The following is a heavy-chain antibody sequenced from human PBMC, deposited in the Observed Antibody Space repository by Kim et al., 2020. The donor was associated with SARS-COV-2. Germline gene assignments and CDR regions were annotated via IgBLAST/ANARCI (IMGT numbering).Heavy chain of an antibody. CDR3: TVARTWIQLSYAFDM. CDR2: IRSKAYGGTT. Sequence: GGSLRLSCTASGFTFGDYAMSWVRQAPGKGLEWVGFIRSKAYGGTTEYAASVKGRFTISRDDSKSIAYLQMNSLKTEDTAVYYCTVARTWIQLSYAFDMWGQGTMVTVSS. D-gene: IGHD5-18*01. V-gene: IGHV3-49*04. CDR1: GFTFGDYA. J-gene: IGHJ3*02.